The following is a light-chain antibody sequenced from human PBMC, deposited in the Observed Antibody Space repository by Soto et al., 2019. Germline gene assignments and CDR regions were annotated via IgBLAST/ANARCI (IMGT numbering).Light chain of an antibody. Sequence: QSVLTQPASVSGSPGQSITISCTGTSSDVGSYNLVSWYQQHPGKAPKLMIYEGSKRPSGVSNRFSGSKSGNTASLTISVLQAADGADYYCCSYAGSSTFYVFGTGTKVTVL. V-gene: IGLV2-23*03. CDR2: EGS. J-gene: IGLJ1*01. CDR1: SSDVGSYNL. CDR3: CSYAGSSTFYV.